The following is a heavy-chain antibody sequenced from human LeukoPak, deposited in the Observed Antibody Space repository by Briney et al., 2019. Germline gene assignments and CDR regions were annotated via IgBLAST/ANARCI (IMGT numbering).Heavy chain of an antibody. V-gene: IGHV1-69*05. D-gene: IGHD1-26*01. Sequence: VASVKVSCKASGGTFSSYAISWVRQAPGQGLEWMGGIIPIFGTANYAQKFQGRVTITTDESTSTAYMELSSLRSEDTAVYYCARALVGATFWRRRGVDAFDIWGQGTMVTVSS. CDR2: IIPIFGTA. J-gene: IGHJ3*02. CDR3: ARALVGATFWRRRGVDAFDI. CDR1: GGTFSSYA.